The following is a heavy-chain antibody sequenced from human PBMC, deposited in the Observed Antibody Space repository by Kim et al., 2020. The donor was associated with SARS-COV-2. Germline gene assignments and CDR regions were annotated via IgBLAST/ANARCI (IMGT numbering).Heavy chain of an antibody. CDR2: ISYDGSNK. Sequence: GGSLRLSCAASGFTFSSYAMHWVRQAPGKGLEWVAVISYDGSNKYYADSVQGRFTISRDNSKNTLYLQMNSLRAEDTAVYYCARDGSVETELLWFGELRVSTLDIWGQGTMVTVTS. D-gene: IGHD3-10*01. V-gene: IGHV3-30*04. CDR1: GFTFSSYA. J-gene: IGHJ3*02. CDR3: ARDGSVETELLWFGELRVSTLDI.